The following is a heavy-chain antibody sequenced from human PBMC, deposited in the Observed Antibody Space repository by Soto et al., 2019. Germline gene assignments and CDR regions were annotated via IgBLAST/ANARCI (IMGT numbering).Heavy chain of an antibody. CDR3: SRGGGGGLFDL. V-gene: IGHV3-11*06. J-gene: IGHJ4*02. Sequence: QVQLVESGGGLVKPGGSLRLSCASSGFPFSDHYMSWIRRSPGKGLEFLSYISPGTTYKNYADSVKGRFTISRDNAKSYLYLQLNGLRAEVTAVYFCSRGGGGGLFDLWGQGTFVTVSS. CDR1: GFPFSDHY. D-gene: IGHD2-21*01. CDR2: ISPGTTYK.